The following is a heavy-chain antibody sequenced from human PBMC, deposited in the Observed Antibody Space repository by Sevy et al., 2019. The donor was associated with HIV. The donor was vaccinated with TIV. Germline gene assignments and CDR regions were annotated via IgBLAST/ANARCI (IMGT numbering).Heavy chain of an antibody. Sequence: GGSLRLSCAASGFTFSVYWMNWVRQAPGKGLEWVANIKGDGSDKHYVDSVEGRFTISRDNGKNLLYQQMNSLRVEDTAVYYCAHETIGRFDSWGQGTLVTVSS. CDR3: AHETIGRFDS. D-gene: IGHD3-16*01. CDR2: IKGDGSDK. CDR1: GFTFSVYW. V-gene: IGHV3-7*01. J-gene: IGHJ4*02.